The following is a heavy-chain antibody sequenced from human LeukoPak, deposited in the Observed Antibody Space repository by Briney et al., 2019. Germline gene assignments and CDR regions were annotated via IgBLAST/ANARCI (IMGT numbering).Heavy chain of an antibody. CDR1: GFTFRSHA. Sequence: GGSLRLSCVGSGFTFRSHAMSWVRQAPEKGLEFVSGIYENGGTTYYADSVKGRFTISRDNSKNTLYLQMNSLRAEDTAVYYCAKDKDGDYFDYWGQGTLVTVSS. D-gene: IGHD4-17*01. V-gene: IGHV3-23*01. J-gene: IGHJ4*02. CDR2: IYENGGTT. CDR3: AKDKDGDYFDY.